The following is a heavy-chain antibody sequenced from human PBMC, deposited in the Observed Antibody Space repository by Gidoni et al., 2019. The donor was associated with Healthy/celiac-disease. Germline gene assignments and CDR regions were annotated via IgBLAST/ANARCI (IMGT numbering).Heavy chain of an antibody. CDR2: INHSGST. D-gene: IGHD6-19*01. CDR1: GGSFSGYY. Sequence: QVQLQQWGAGLLKPSETLSLPSAVYGGSFSGYYWSWIRQPPGKGLEWIGEINHSGSTNYNPSLKSRVTISVDTSKNQFSLKLSSVTAADTAVYYCARGEARAVAGTSGYWGQGTLVTVSS. J-gene: IGHJ4*02. CDR3: ARGEARAVAGTSGY. V-gene: IGHV4-34*01.